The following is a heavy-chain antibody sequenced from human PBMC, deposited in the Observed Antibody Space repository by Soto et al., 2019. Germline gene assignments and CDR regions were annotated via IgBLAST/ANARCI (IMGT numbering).Heavy chain of an antibody. Sequence: QVQLVQSGAEVKKPESSVKVSCKASGGSLSNYGISWVRQAPGQGLEWMGAIIPVFGTPNYAQKFQDRVTITAEESTTTVYMEVRSLTSEDTAVYYCARGDATKIVVTTYYAMDVWGQGTTVTVSS. V-gene: IGHV1-69*12. CDR3: ARGDATKIVVTTYYAMDV. CDR2: IIPVFGTP. J-gene: IGHJ6*02. CDR1: GGSLSNYG. D-gene: IGHD3-22*01.